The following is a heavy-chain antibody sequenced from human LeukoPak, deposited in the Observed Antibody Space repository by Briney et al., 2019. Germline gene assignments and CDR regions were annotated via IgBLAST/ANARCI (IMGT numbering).Heavy chain of an antibody. CDR1: GFTFSSYA. CDR2: FSGSGGST. V-gene: IGHV3-23*01. J-gene: IGHJ4*02. CDR3: AKPPDYDYVWGSFDY. D-gene: IGHD3-16*01. Sequence: GGSLRLSCAASGFTFSSYAMSWVRQAPGKGLEWVSAFSGSGGSTYYADSVKGRFTISRDNSKNTLYLQMNSLRAEDTAVYYCAKPPDYDYVWGSFDYWGQGTLVTVSS.